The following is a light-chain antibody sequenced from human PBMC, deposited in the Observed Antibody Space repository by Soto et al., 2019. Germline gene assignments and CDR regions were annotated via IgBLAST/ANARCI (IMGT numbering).Light chain of an antibody. J-gene: IGLJ2*01. Sequence: QSVLTQPPSVSGSPGQRVTISCTGSSSNIGAVFYVHWYQQVPGTAPKLLIYENTKRPSGVPDRFSGSKSGTSASLAITGLQAADEADYYCQFYDRGLRGWLFGGGTKLTVL. CDR1: SSNIGAVFY. CDR2: ENT. CDR3: QFYDRGLRGWL. V-gene: IGLV1-40*01.